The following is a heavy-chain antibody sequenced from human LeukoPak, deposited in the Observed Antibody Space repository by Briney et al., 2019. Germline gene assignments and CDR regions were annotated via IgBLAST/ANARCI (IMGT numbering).Heavy chain of an antibody. CDR2: ISAYNGNT. V-gene: IGHV1-18*01. Sequence: GASVKASCKASGYTFTSYGISWVRQAPGQGLEWMGWISAYNGNTNYAQKLQGRVTMTTDTSTSTAYMELRSLRSDDTAVYYCARHRLRLGELSPSDAFDIWGQGTMVTVSS. D-gene: IGHD3-16*02. CDR3: ARHRLRLGELSPSDAFDI. J-gene: IGHJ3*02. CDR1: GYTFTSYG.